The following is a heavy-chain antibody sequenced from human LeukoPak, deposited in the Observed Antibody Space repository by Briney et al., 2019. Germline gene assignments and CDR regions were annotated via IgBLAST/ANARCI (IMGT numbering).Heavy chain of an antibody. CDR1: GYTFTSYG. CDR3: ARGGSYLFADYYYCMDV. Sequence: GASVKVSCKASGYTFTSYGISWVRQAPGQGLEWMGWISAYNGNTNYAQKLQGRVTMTTDTSTSTAYMELRSLRSDDTAVYYCARGGSYLFADYYYCMDVWGKGTTVTISS. CDR2: ISAYNGNT. J-gene: IGHJ6*03. D-gene: IGHD1-26*01. V-gene: IGHV1-18*01.